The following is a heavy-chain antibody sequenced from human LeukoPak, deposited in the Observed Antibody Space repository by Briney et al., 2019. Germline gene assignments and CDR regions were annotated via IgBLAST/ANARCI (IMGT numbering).Heavy chain of an antibody. V-gene: IGHV5-51*01. Sequence: GESLKISCKGSGYSFTSYWIGWVRQMPGKGLEWMGIIYPGDSDTRYSPSFQGQVTISADKSISTAYLQWSSLKASDTAMYYCARRGSYYYDSSGALFDPWGQGTLVTVSS. D-gene: IGHD3-22*01. CDR2: IYPGDSDT. J-gene: IGHJ5*02. CDR3: ARRGSYYYDSSGALFDP. CDR1: GYSFTSYW.